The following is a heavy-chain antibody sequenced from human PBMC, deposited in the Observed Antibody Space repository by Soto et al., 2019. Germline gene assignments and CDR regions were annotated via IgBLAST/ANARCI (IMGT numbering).Heavy chain of an antibody. CDR1: GYTFTSYY. V-gene: IGHV1-46*01. D-gene: IGHD2-21*02. Sequence: ASVKVSCKASGYTFTSYYMHWVRQAPGQGLEWMGIINPSGGSTSYAQKFQGRVTMTRDTSTSTVYMELSSLRSEDTAVYYCARDRIVVVTATSYYYCMDVWGQGTTVTVSS. CDR3: ARDRIVVVTATSYYYCMDV. J-gene: IGHJ6*02. CDR2: INPSGGST.